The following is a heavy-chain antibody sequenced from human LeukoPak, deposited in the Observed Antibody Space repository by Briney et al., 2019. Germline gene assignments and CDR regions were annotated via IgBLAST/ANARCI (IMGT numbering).Heavy chain of an antibody. Sequence: SGGSLRLSCVASGFTFSSYWMHWVRQDPRKGLVWVSRINGDGRNINYADSVRGRFTISRDNSKNTLYLQMNNLRSEDTALYSCAKESEEEQLLGEAMFDHWGRGTLVAVSS. J-gene: IGHJ2*01. CDR3: AKESEEEQLLGEAMFDH. CDR1: GFTFSSYW. CDR2: INGDGRNI. D-gene: IGHD3-16*01. V-gene: IGHV3-74*01.